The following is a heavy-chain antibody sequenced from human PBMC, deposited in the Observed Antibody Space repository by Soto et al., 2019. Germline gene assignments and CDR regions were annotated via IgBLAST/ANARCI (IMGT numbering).Heavy chain of an antibody. CDR2: IIPIFGTS. V-gene: IGHV1-69*01. J-gene: IGHJ4*02. D-gene: IGHD6-13*01. CDR3: ARVVPAATLGIAAAGPFAY. CDR1: GVTFSSYA. Sequence: PRPQMKVSCKASGVTFSSYAISWVRQAPGQGLEWMGGIIPIFGTSNYAQKFQVRVTITADESTSTAYMELSSLRSEDTAVYYCARVVPAATLGIAAAGPFAYWGQGTLVTVSS.